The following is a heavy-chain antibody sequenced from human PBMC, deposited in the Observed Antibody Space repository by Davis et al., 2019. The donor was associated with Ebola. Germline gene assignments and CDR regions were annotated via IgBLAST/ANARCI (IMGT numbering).Heavy chain of an antibody. D-gene: IGHD3-22*01. J-gene: IGHJ4*02. CDR1: GDSVTAYY. CDR2: IHTSGST. V-gene: IGHV4-4*07. Sequence: PSETLSLTCTVSGDSVTAYYYSWIRQTAGKGLEWIGRIHTSGSTNYNPSLKSRVTMSMNTSKNQFSLKVTSVTAADTAVYYCARVYWYDSSAYSYLDSWGQGALVTVSS. CDR3: ARVYWYDSSAYSYLDS.